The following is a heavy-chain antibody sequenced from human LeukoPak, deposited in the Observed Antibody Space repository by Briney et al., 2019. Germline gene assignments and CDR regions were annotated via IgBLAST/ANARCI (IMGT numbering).Heavy chain of an antibody. J-gene: IGHJ4*02. CDR1: GFTFSSYG. Sequence: GGSLRLSCAASGFTFSSYGMNWVRQAPGKGLEWVSYISSSDNTIYYADSVKGRFTISRGSAKNSLYLQMNSLRAEDTAVYYCARKPFYGSGIGHWGQGTLVTVSS. D-gene: IGHD3-10*01. CDR3: ARKPFYGSGIGH. V-gene: IGHV3-48*04. CDR2: ISSSDNTI.